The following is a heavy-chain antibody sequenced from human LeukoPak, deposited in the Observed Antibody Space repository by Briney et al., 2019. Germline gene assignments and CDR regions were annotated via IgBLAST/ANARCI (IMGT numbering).Heavy chain of an antibody. D-gene: IGHD3-22*01. Sequence: PSETLSLTCTVSGGSISSGGYYWSWIRQPPGKGLEWIGYIYHSGSTYYNPSLKSRVTISVDRSKNQFSLKLSSVTAADTAVYYCAREIGVTMIANWGQGTLVTVSS. CDR3: AREIGVTMIAN. CDR1: GGSISSGGYY. CDR2: IYHSGST. J-gene: IGHJ4*02. V-gene: IGHV4-30-2*01.